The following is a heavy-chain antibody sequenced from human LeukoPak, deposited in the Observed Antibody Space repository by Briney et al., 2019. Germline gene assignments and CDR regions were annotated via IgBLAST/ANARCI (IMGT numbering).Heavy chain of an antibody. V-gene: IGHV4/OR15-8*02. CDR2: TSLAGQT. Sequence: SETLSLTCGVSGGSISGTNWWSWVRQPPGQGLEWIGETSLAGQTNYNPSLNGRVTMSLDKSSNQLSLHLTSVTAADTATYFCSRESGPFCPFGYWGQGTLVIVSS. CDR1: GGSISGTNW. D-gene: IGHD1-26*01. CDR3: SRESGPFCPFGY. J-gene: IGHJ4*02.